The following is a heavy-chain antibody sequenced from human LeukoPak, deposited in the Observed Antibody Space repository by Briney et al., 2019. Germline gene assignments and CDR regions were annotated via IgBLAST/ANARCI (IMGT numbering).Heavy chain of an antibody. D-gene: IGHD6-6*01. CDR2: LHPEDREV. J-gene: IGHJ4*02. CDR3: ATAEQLV. CDR1: GDTHTEIS. Sequence: ASVKVSCRVSGDTHTEISIHWVRQTPGKGLEWMGGLHPEDREVIYAQKFQGGVTMTEDSSTDTAYMDLRSLRSEDTAVYYCATAEQLVWGQGTLVTVSS. V-gene: IGHV1-24*01.